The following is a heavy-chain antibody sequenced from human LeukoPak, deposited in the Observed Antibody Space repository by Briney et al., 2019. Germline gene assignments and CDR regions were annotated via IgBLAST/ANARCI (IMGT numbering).Heavy chain of an antibody. V-gene: IGHV4-34*01. D-gene: IGHD5-24*01. CDR1: GGSFSGYY. J-gene: IGHJ4*02. CDR3: ARMAGKY. CDR2: INHSGST. Sequence: SETLSLTCAVYGGSFSGYYWSWIRQPPGKGLEWIGEINHSGSTNYNPSLKSRVTISVDTSKNQFSLKLSSVTAADTAVYYCARMAGKYWGQGTLVTVSP.